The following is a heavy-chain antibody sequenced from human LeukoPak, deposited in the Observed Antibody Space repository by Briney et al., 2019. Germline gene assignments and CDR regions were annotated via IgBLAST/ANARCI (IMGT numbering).Heavy chain of an antibody. Sequence: PSETLSLTCPVFGYSISSGYYWGWIRQPPGKGLEWIGSIYHSGSTYYNPSLKSRVTISVDTSKNHFSLKLSSVTAADTAVYYCARWSGSVTARNYYYYMDVWGEGTTVTVSS. V-gene: IGHV4-38-2*01. CDR2: IYHSGST. CDR1: GYSISSGYY. CDR3: ARWSGSVTARNYYYYMDV. J-gene: IGHJ6*03. D-gene: IGHD6-6*01.